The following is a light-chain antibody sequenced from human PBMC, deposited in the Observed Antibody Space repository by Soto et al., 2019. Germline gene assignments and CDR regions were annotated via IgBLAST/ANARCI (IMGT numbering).Light chain of an antibody. CDR2: ATS. CDR1: QGIAPY. V-gene: IGKV1-27*01. CDR3: QKYNTAPLT. J-gene: IGKJ4*01. Sequence: DVQMIQSPSSLSAFVGDRVTITCRASQGIAPYLAWFQQKPGKVPKLLIYATSTLQSGVPSRFSGSGSGTDFTLTISSLQPEDVATYYCQKYNTAPLTFGGGTKVEIK.